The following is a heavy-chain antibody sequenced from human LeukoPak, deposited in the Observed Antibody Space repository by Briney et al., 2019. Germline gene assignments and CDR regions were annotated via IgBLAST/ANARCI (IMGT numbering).Heavy chain of an antibody. Sequence: SETLSLTCAVSGGSISSSNWWSWVRQPPGKGLEWIGEVYHSGSTNYNPSLKSRVTISVDKSKNQFSLKLSSVTAADTAVYYCARDSAPPDAFDIWGQGTMVTVSS. J-gene: IGHJ3*02. V-gene: IGHV4-4*02. CDR2: VYHSGST. CDR1: GGSISSSNW. CDR3: ARDSAPPDAFDI.